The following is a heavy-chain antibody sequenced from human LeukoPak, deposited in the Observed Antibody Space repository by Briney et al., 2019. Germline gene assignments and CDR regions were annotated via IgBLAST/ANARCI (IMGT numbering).Heavy chain of an antibody. CDR2: IYSGGST. V-gene: IGHV3-66*01. D-gene: IGHD6-25*01. CDR1: GFTVGSNY. J-gene: IGHJ6*02. Sequence: PGGSLRLSCAASGFTVGSNYMSWVRQAPGKGLEWVSVIYSGGSTYYADSVKGRFTISRDNSKNTLYLQMNSLRAEDTAVYYCARKAGYYYGMDVWGQGTTVTVSS. CDR3: ARKAGYYYGMDV.